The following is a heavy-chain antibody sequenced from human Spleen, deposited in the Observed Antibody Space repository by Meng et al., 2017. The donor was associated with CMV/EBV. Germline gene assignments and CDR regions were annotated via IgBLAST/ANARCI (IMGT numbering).Heavy chain of an antibody. V-gene: IGHV4-4*02. CDR1: GVSISTGNW. CDR2: LYPTGRT. CDR3: ARDSTGHDWGSY. D-gene: IGHD3-16*01. J-gene: IGHJ4*02. Sequence: VSGVSISTGNWWTWVRQPPGEGLAWIGELYPTGRTNSNPPLNSRLIIAVDKSKNEVSLKLISATAADTAIYYCARDSTGHDWGSYWGQGALVTVSS.